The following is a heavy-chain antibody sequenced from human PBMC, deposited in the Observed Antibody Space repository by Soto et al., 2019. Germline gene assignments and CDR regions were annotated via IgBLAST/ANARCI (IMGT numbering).Heavy chain of an antibody. CDR3: SRPNEGDYAFDI. CDR1: GGSVTAYY. J-gene: IGHJ3*02. CDR2: IYNSGST. V-gene: IGHV4-59*08. Sequence: SETLSLTCTVSGGSVTAYYWSWIRQPPGKGLEWIGYIYNSGSTNYNPSLKSRVTISVDTSKKQLSLRLTSVTAADTAVYYCSRPNEGDYAFDIWGRGTMVTVSS. D-gene: IGHD1-1*01.